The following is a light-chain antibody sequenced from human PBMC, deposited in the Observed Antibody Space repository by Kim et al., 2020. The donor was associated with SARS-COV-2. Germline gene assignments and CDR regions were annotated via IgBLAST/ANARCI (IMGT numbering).Light chain of an antibody. CDR3: QQYDRYPRA. CDR1: QGISSW. CDR2: AAS. Sequence: IQMTQSPSSLFASVGDRVTIRCRASQGISSWLAWYQLKPGKAPKSLIYAASSVQSGVPSRFIGSGSGTDFTLTISSLQPEDFATYYCQQYDRYPRAFGEGTKVDIK. V-gene: IGKV1D-16*01. J-gene: IGKJ1*01.